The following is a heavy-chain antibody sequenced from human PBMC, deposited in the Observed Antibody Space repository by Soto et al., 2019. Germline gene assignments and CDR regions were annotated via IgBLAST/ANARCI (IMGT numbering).Heavy chain of an antibody. V-gene: IGHV1-8*01. CDR1: GYTFTSDD. CDR2: MNPNSGNT. CDR3: ARASYLYYYYALDV. J-gene: IGHJ6*02. D-gene: IGHD2-2*02. Sequence: VSVKGSCTASGYTFTSDDGSWVRQALGQGLECMGWMNPNSGNTGYAQNFQGRVTMTRNTSISTAYMELSSLRSEDTAVYYCARASYLYYYYALDVWGQGTKVPVSS.